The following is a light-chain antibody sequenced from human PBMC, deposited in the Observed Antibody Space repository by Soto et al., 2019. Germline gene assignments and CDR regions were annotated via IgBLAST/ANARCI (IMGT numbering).Light chain of an antibody. J-gene: IGKJ3*01. CDR1: HSISIS. Sequence: DLQMTQSPSSLSASIGDRVTITCRASHSISISLNWYQQKPGKAPKFLIHGASSLQGGVPPRFSGGGSGTDFTLTISSLQPEDFARYYCQQSYSVPLTFGPGTKVDIK. CDR3: QQSYSVPLT. V-gene: IGKV1-39*01. CDR2: GAS.